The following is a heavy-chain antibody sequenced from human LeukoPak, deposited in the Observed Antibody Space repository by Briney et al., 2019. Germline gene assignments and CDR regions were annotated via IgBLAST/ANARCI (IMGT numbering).Heavy chain of an antibody. CDR3: AKGSGWEASYFYYYMDV. J-gene: IGHJ6*03. V-gene: IGHV3-30*02. CDR1: GFTFRSYG. CDR2: IRYDGSSK. Sequence: GGSLRLSCAASGFTFRSYGIHWVRQAPGKGLEWVAFIRYDGSSKYYVDSVKGRFTISRDNSKNTLYLQMNSLRAEDTAVYFCAKGSGWEASYFYYYMDVWGKGTTVTISS. D-gene: IGHD1-26*01.